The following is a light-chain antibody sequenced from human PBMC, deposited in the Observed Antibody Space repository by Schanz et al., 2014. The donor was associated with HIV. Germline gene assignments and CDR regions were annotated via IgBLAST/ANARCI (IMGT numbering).Light chain of an antibody. J-gene: IGLJ3*02. CDR3: CSYAATSNVL. CDR2: DVS. V-gene: IGLV2-14*03. CDR1: SSDVGTYDY. Sequence: QSALTQPASVSGSPGQSITISCTGTSSDVGTYDYVSWYQQHPGKAPKLMIYDVSYRPSGVPDRFSGSKSGNTASLTISGLQAEDEADYYCCSYAATSNVLFGGGTKLTVL.